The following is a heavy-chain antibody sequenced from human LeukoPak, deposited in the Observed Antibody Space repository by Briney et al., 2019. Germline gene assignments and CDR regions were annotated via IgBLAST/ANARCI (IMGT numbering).Heavy chain of an antibody. CDR2: INTFKNVV. CDR3: ARDGVGCDSTSCPTPY. Sequence: ASVKVSCKASGYPFTSYAFSWVRQAPGQGPEWLGLINTFKNVVTYAQRFQGRVSMTTDASTNTAYMELRSLRSDDTAVYYCARDGVGCDSTSCPTPYWGQGTLVTVSS. V-gene: IGHV1-18*01. J-gene: IGHJ4*02. D-gene: IGHD2-2*01. CDR1: GYPFTSYA.